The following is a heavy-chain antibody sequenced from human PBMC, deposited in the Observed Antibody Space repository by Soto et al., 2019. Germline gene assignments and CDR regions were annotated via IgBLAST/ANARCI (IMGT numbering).Heavy chain of an antibody. D-gene: IGHD6-13*01. Sequence: PRGSLRLSCAASGFTFSCYGMRWVRQAPGKGLEWVSGISGSGGSTSYADSVKGRFTISRDNSKNTLNLRMNSLRAEDTAVYYCAKDRGSSWYGTDSWGQGTLVTVSS. CDR1: GFTFSCYG. CDR2: ISGSGGST. V-gene: IGHV3-23*01. J-gene: IGHJ4*02. CDR3: AKDRGSSWYGTDS.